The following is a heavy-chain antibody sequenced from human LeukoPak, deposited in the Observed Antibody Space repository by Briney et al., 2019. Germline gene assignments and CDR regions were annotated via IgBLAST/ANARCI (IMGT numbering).Heavy chain of an antibody. CDR3: ARDYCSGGRCYSVDY. Sequence: PWGSLRLSCAASGFTFSSYSLNWVRQAPGKGLEWVSYITSSSSIYYADSVKGRFTISRDNAKNSLYLQMNSLRAEDTAMYYCARDYCSGGRCYSVDYWGQGTLVTVSS. D-gene: IGHD2-15*01. CDR1: GFTFSSYS. V-gene: IGHV3-48*04. CDR2: ITSSSSI. J-gene: IGHJ4*02.